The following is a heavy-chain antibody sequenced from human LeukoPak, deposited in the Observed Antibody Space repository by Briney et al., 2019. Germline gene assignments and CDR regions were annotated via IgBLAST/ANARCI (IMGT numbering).Heavy chain of an antibody. CDR2: TYYRSKWYY. J-gene: IGHJ4*02. CDR3: ARGSYNSKRN. Sequence: SQTLSLTCAISGDSVSSNSAAWSWIRQSPSRGLEWLGRTYYRSKWYYDYAVSVQSRITINPDTSKNQFSLHLTPVTPEDTAVYYCARGSYNSKRNWGQGTLVTVSS. V-gene: IGHV6-1*01. D-gene: IGHD6-13*01. CDR1: GDSVSSNSAA.